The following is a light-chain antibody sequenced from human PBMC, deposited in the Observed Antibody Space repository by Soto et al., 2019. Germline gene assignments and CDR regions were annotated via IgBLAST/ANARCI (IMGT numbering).Light chain of an antibody. Sequence: QSVLTQPPSASGSPGQSVTISCTGTSSDVGGYDFVSWYQQHPGKAPKLILYEVANRPSGVPDRFSGSKSGNTASLTVSGLQADDEADYYCSSYAGSDTLFGGGTKVTVL. CDR1: SSDVGGYDF. CDR2: EVA. J-gene: IGLJ2*01. V-gene: IGLV2-8*01. CDR3: SSYAGSDTL.